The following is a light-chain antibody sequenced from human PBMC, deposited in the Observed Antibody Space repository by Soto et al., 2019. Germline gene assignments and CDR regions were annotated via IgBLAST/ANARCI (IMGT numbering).Light chain of an antibody. J-gene: IGKJ1*01. V-gene: IGKV2-28*01. CDR1: QSLLHSNGYNY. Sequence: DIVMTQSPLSLPVTPGESASISCRSSQSLLHSNGYNYLDWYLQKPGQSPQLLVYLGSDRASGVPERFRGSGSGTDFTLKISRVEAEDVGVYYCMQTLQTPWTFGQGTKVEIK. CDR3: MQTLQTPWT. CDR2: LGS.